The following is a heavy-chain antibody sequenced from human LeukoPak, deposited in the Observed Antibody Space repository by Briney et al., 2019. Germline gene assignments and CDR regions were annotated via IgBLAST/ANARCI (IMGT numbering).Heavy chain of an antibody. CDR1: GFTFSSYS. CDR2: ISSSSSYI. D-gene: IGHD2-15*01. CDR3: ARGGRGGYCSGGSCYSGHGMDV. Sequence: GGSLRLSCAASGFTFSSYSMNWVRQAPGKGLEWVSSISSSSSYIYYADSVEGRFTISRDNAKNSLYLQMNSLRAEDTAVYYCARGGRGGYCSGGSCYSGHGMDVWGKGTTVTVSS. J-gene: IGHJ6*04. V-gene: IGHV3-21*01.